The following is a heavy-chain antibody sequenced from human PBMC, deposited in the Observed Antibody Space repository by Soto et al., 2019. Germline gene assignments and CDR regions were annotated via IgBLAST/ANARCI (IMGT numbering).Heavy chain of an antibody. CDR3: AKDMAHYDFWGNNERALDV. CDR2: ISWNSDIR. J-gene: IGHJ6*02. D-gene: IGHD3-3*01. Sequence: EGQLVESGGGLVQPGRSLRLSCAASGFTFEDSVMHWVRQAPGKGLEWVSGISWNSDIRAYADSVKGRFTISRDNAKDSVYLQMSSLRAEDTALYYYAKDMAHYDFWGNNERALDVWGQGTTVIVSS. CDR1: GFTFEDSV. V-gene: IGHV3-9*01.